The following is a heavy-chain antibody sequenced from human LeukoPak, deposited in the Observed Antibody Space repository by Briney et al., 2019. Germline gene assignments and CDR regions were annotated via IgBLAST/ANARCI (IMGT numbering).Heavy chain of an antibody. CDR2: IYHSGNT. V-gene: IGHV4-38-2*02. CDR3: AREVVTASTPDY. Sequence: SETLSPTCAVSNYSISNGYYWGWIRQPPGKGLEWIGSIYHSGNTYYNPSLKSRVTISVDTSKNQFSLKLRSVTAADTAVYYCAREVVTASTPDYWGQGTLVTVSS. CDR1: NYSISNGYY. D-gene: IGHD2-21*02. J-gene: IGHJ4*02.